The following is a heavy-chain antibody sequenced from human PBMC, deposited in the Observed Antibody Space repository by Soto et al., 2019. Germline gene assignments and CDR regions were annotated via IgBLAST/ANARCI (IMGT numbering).Heavy chain of an antibody. CDR2: ISSNGGST. D-gene: IGHD7-27*01. CDR1: GFTFSSYA. J-gene: IGHJ4*02. Sequence: GGSLRLSCAASGFTFSSYAMHWVRPAPGKGLEYVSAISSNGGSTYYANSVKGRFTISRDNSKNTLYLQMGSLRAEDMAVYYCARLGRGFNWGYYFDYWGQGTLVTVSS. CDR3: ARLGRGFNWGYYFDY. V-gene: IGHV3-64*01.